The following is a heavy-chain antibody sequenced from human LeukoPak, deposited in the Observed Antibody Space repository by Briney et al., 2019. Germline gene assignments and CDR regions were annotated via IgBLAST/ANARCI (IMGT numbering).Heavy chain of an antibody. Sequence: PSETLSLTCTVSGGSISTYYWSWIRQPPGKGLEWIGYIYYTGTTPYNPSLKSRVTISIDTSKNQFSLKLTSLTAADTAVYYCARGRGDARGTSFDPWGQGTLVTVSS. V-gene: IGHV4-59*01. J-gene: IGHJ5*02. CDR2: IYYTGTT. CDR1: GGSISTYY. D-gene: IGHD3-10*01. CDR3: ARGRGDARGTSFDP.